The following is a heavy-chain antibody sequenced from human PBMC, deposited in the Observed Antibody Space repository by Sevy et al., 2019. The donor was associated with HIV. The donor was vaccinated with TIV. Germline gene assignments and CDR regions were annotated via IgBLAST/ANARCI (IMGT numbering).Heavy chain of an antibody. Sequence: GGSLRLSCEVSGFIFSDFYMSWIRQAPGKGLEWISFISSRSTYTKYTNSVKGRFTISRDNAKNSLYLQMDSLRVEDTAVYYCAREIREFLSPTSFDLWGQGTLVTVSS. CDR2: ISSRSTYT. V-gene: IGHV3-11*06. CDR3: AREIREFLSPTSFDL. J-gene: IGHJ5*01. CDR1: GFIFSDFY. D-gene: IGHD3-10*01.